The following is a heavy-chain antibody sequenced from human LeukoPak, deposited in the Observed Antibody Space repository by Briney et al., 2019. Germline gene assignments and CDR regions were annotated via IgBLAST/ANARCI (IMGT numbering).Heavy chain of an antibody. CDR3: ASADGYNLGDF. Sequence: ASVKVSCKASGYTFTGYYLHWVRQAPGQGLEYMGWINPNTGGTNYVQKFQGRVTMTRDTSISTGYMELSSLRSDDTALYYCASADGYNLGDFWGQGTQVTVSS. V-gene: IGHV1-2*02. CDR2: INPNTGGT. D-gene: IGHD5-24*01. J-gene: IGHJ4*02. CDR1: GYTFTGYY.